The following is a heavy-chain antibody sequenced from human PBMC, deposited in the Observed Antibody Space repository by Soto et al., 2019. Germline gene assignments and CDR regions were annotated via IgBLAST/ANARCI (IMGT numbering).Heavy chain of an antibody. Sequence: EVQLVESGGDLVQPGGSLRLSCAASGFTVSSTYMSWVRQAPGKGLEWLSIIYTGGSTYYADSVKGRFTVSRDDSKNTLYLQMNSLSAEDTAVYYCASQGPDSPFDYWGQGALDTVSS. D-gene: IGHD2-15*01. J-gene: IGHJ4*02. CDR1: GFTVSSTY. CDR2: IYTGGST. V-gene: IGHV3-66*04. CDR3: ASQGPDSPFDY.